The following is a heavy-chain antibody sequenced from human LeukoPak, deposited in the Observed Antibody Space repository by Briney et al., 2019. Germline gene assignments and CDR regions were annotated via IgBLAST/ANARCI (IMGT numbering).Heavy chain of an antibody. CDR3: AREGEMATIDPSIYYFDY. J-gene: IGHJ4*02. Sequence: GASVKVSCKASGGTFTSYAISWVRQAPGQGLEWMGGIIPIFGTANYAQKFQGRVTITADESTSTAYMELSSLRSEDTAVYYCAREGEMATIDPSIYYFDYWGQGTLVTVSS. CDR2: IIPIFGTA. D-gene: IGHD5-24*01. CDR1: GGTFTSYA. V-gene: IGHV1-69*13.